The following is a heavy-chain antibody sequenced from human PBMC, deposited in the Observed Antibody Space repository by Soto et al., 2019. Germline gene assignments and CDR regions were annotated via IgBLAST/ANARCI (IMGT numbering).Heavy chain of an antibody. CDR3: ARGSSPDYDILTGYNWFDP. V-gene: IGHV1-69*12. CDR2: IIPIFGTA. CDR1: GGTFSSYA. D-gene: IGHD3-9*01. Sequence: QVQLVQSGAEVKKPGSSVKVSCKASGGTFSSYAISWVRQAPGQGLEWMGGIIPIFGTANYAQKFQGRVTIPADESTSKAYMELSSLRAEDTAVYYCARGSSPDYDILTGYNWFDPWGQGTLVTVSS. J-gene: IGHJ5*02.